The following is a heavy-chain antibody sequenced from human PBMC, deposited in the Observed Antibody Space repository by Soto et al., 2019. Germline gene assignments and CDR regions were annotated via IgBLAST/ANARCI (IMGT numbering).Heavy chain of an antibody. J-gene: IGHJ5*02. CDR2: IHPDGAT. CDR1: GFDVSYNY. Sequence: EVLLVETGGALIQPGGSLRLSCAASGFDVSYNYMSWVRQAPGKGLEWLSIIHPDGATYYAGSVKGRFTISRDNSKNTVHLQMNDLRGDDTAVYYCGSIAVAEGFDAWGQGTLVTVSS. V-gene: IGHV3-53*02. CDR3: GSIAVAEGFDA. D-gene: IGHD6-19*01.